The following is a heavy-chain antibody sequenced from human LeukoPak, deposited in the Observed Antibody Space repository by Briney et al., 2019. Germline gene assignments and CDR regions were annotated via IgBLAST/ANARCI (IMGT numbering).Heavy chain of an antibody. CDR1: GYSITSSSW. D-gene: IGHD3-10*01. V-gene: IGHV4-28*01. CDR3: ARKENVYYYFDY. Sequence: SETLSLTCAVSGYSITSSSWWGWVRQPPGMGLEWIGYIYHSGTTYYNPSLQSRVTMSVDTSKNQFSLKLSSVTAVDTAVYYCARKENVYYYFDYWGQGTLVTVSS. J-gene: IGHJ4*02. CDR2: IYHSGTT.